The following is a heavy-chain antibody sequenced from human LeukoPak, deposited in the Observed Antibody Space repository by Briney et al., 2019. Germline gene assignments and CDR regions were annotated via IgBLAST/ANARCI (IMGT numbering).Heavy chain of an antibody. V-gene: IGHV4-59*12. CDR1: DDSISDYY. CDR2: FYNSGRS. Sequence: PSETLSLTCTVSDDSISDYYRGWIRQPPGKGLEWIGYFYNSGRSTYNPSFKSRVTISADTSKNQFSLKLSSVTAADTAVYYCARVLRGAAASFDYWGQGTLVTVSS. CDR3: ARVLRGAAASFDY. J-gene: IGHJ4*02. D-gene: IGHD6-13*01.